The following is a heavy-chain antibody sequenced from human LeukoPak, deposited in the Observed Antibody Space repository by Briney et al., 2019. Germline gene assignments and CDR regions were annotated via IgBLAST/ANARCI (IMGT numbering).Heavy chain of an antibody. D-gene: IGHD3-16*01. Sequence: PGRSLRLSCAASGFTFSSYGMHWVRQAPGKGLEWVAVISYDGSNKYYADSVKGRFTISRDNSKNTLYLQMNSLRAEDTAVYYCARYGGDYWGQGTLVTVSS. CDR3: ARYGGDY. V-gene: IGHV3-30*03. CDR2: ISYDGSNK. J-gene: IGHJ4*02. CDR1: GFTFSSYG.